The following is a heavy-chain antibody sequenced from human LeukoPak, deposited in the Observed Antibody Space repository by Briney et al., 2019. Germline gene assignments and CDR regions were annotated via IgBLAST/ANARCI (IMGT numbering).Heavy chain of an antibody. CDR3: ARGTIYGLDAFDI. Sequence: GGSLRLSCAASGNYWMHWVRQAPGKGLVWVSHINSDGSWTNYADSVKGRFTISRDNAKNTLYLQMNSLRAEDTAVYYCARGTIYGLDAFDIWGQGTVVTVSS. V-gene: IGHV3-74*01. D-gene: IGHD3-3*01. CDR1: GNYW. CDR2: INSDGSWT. J-gene: IGHJ3*02.